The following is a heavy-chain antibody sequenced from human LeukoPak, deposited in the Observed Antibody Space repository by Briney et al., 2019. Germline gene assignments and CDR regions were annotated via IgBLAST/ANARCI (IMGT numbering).Heavy chain of an antibody. CDR1: GGIFSSYA. Sequence: SVKVSCKASGGIFSSYAISWVRQAPGQGLEWMGGIIPIFGTANYAQKFRGRVTITADESTSTAYMELSSLRSEDTAVYYCAREKYDFWSVYYFDYWGQGTLVTVSS. CDR2: IIPIFGTA. V-gene: IGHV1-69*01. D-gene: IGHD3-3*01. J-gene: IGHJ4*02. CDR3: AREKYDFWSVYYFDY.